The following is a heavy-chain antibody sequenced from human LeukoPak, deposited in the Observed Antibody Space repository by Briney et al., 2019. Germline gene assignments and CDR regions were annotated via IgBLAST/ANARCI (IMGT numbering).Heavy chain of an antibody. CDR1: GFTFSNAW. CDR2: IKSKTDGGTT. J-gene: IGHJ4*02. Sequence: GGSLRLSCAASGFTFSNAWMRWVRQAPGKGLEWVGRIKSKTDGGTTDYAAPVKGRFTISRDDSKNTLYLQMNSLKTEDTAVYYCTAHLTYYYDSSGYYTPLFWGQGTLVTVSS. V-gene: IGHV3-15*01. D-gene: IGHD3-22*01. CDR3: TAHLTYYYDSSGYYTPLF.